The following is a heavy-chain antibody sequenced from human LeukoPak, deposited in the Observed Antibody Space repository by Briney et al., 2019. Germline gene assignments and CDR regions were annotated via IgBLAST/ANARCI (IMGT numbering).Heavy chain of an antibody. CDR2: IYHTGTT. Sequence: SETLSLTCSVSGGSIISYYWSWIRQPPGRGLEWIGHIYHTGTTNYNPSLKSRVTISVNTSTNQLSLRLNSVTAADTAVYYCARGSGWCSSSTCYSFDYWGQGSLVTVSS. D-gene: IGHD2-2*01. CDR1: GGSIISYY. J-gene: IGHJ4*02. CDR3: ARGSGWCSSSTCYSFDY. V-gene: IGHV4-59*01.